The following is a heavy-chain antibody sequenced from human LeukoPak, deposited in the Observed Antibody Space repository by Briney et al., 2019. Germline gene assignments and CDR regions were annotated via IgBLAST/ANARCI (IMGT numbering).Heavy chain of an antibody. CDR3: AKDRLYYESRLGAFDI. J-gene: IGHJ3*02. D-gene: IGHD3-22*01. Sequence: GRSLTLSCAASGFTFDDYAMRWVRQAPGKGLEWVSGISWNSGSIGYADSVKGRFTISRDNAKNSLYLQMNSLRAEDTALYYCAKDRLYYESRLGAFDIWVQGTMVTVSS. CDR2: ISWNSGSI. CDR1: GFTFDDYA. V-gene: IGHV3-9*01.